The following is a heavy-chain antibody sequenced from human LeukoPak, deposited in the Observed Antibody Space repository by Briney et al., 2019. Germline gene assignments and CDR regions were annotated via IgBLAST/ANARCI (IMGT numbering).Heavy chain of an antibody. CDR2: IYYSGST. CDR3: ARRYDYIPSWFDP. Sequence: SETLSLTCTVSGGSISSYYWSWIRQPPGKGLEWIGYIYYSGSTNYNPSLKSRVTISVDTSKNQFSLKLSSVTAADTAVYYCARRYDYIPSWFDPWGQGTLVTVSS. J-gene: IGHJ5*02. D-gene: IGHD4-4*01. V-gene: IGHV4-59*12. CDR1: GGSISSYY.